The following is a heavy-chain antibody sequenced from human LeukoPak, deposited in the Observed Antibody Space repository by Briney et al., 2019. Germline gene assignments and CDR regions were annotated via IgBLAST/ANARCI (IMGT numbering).Heavy chain of an antibody. D-gene: IGHD4-17*01. J-gene: IGHJ4*02. CDR3: ARLFYGDHTTHDY. V-gene: IGHV1-2*06. Sequence: ASAKVSCKASGYTFTGYYMHWVRQAPGQGLEWMGRINPNSGGTNYAQKFQGRVTMTRDTSISTAYMELSRLRSDDTAVYYCARLFYGDHTTHDYWGQGTLVTVSS. CDR2: INPNSGGT. CDR1: GYTFTGYY.